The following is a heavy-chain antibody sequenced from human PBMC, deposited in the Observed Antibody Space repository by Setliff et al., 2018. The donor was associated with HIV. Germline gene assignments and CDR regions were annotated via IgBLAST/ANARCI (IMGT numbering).Heavy chain of an antibody. Sequence: GSLRLSCAASGFTFRNAWMSWVRQAPGKGLEWVGRIKSKTDGGTTDYAAPVKGRFTISRDDSKNTLYLQMNSLKTEDTAVYYCTTVLYYYGSGSQSSDYWGQGTLVTVSS. CDR1: GFTFRNAW. J-gene: IGHJ4*02. D-gene: IGHD3-10*01. CDR3: TTVLYYYGSGSQSSDY. V-gene: IGHV3-15*01. CDR2: IKSKTDGGTT.